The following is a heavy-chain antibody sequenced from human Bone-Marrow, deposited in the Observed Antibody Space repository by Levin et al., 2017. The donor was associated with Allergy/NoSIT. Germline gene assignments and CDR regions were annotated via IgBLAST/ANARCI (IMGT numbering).Heavy chain of an antibody. CDR1: GYTFTSYY. D-gene: IGHD3-9*01. Sequence: ASVKVSCKASGYTFTSYYMHWVRQAPGQGLEWMGIINPSGGSTSYAQKFQGRVTMTRDTSTSTVYMELSSLRSEDTAVYSCARGRGGPGYDILTGYYLRPDYWGQGTLVTVSS. V-gene: IGHV1-46*03. CDR2: INPSGGST. CDR3: ARGRGGPGYDILTGYYLRPDY. J-gene: IGHJ4*02.